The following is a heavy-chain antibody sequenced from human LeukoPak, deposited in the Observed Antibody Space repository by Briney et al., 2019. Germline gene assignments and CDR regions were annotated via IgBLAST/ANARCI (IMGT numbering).Heavy chain of an antibody. CDR3: ARGELVGDYGFDY. D-gene: IGHD4-17*01. CDR2: ISYDGSNK. V-gene: IGHV3-30-3*01. CDR1: GFTFSSYA. J-gene: IGHJ4*02. Sequence: PGGSLRLSCAASGFTFSSYAMHWVRQAPGKGLEWVAVISYDGSNKYYADSVKGRFTISRDNSKNTLYLQMNSLRAEDTAVYYCARGELVGDYGFDYWGQGTLVTVSS.